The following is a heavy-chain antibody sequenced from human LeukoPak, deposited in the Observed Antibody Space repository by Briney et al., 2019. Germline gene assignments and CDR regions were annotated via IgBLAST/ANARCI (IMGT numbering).Heavy chain of an antibody. V-gene: IGHV3-7*04. CDR3: ARGYCTNGVCPNEYFQH. D-gene: IGHD2-8*01. Sequence: GGSLRLSCAASGFTFSSNWMSWVRQAPGKGLEWVANIKQDGSEKYYVDSVKGRFTISRDNAKNSLYLQMNSLRAEDTAVYYCARGYCTNGVCPNEYFQHWGQGTLVTVSS. CDR2: IKQDGSEK. J-gene: IGHJ1*01. CDR1: GFTFSSNW.